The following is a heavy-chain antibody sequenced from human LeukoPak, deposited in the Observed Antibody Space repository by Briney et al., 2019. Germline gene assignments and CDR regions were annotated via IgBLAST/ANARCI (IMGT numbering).Heavy chain of an antibody. CDR3: AREEIGRPQRSYYY. Sequence: ASVKVSCKASGYTFTGYYMHWVRQAPGQGLEWMGRINPNSGGTNYAQKFQGRVTMTRDTSISTAYMELSRLRSDDTAVYYCAREEIGRPQRSYYYWGQETLVTVSS. CDR1: GYTFTGYY. D-gene: IGHD5-24*01. CDR2: INPNSGGT. V-gene: IGHV1-2*06. J-gene: IGHJ4*02.